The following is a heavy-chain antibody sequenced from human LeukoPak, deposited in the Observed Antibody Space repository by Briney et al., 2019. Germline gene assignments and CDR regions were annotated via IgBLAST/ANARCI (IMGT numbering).Heavy chain of an antibody. CDR3: VTSWVRQERDF. Sequence: GGSLRLSCAASGFSFRDYWMSWVRQAPVKGLEWVADIEPDGSGKTYVDSVKGRFTISRDNAQQSLYLQMDTLTAEDTAVYYCVTSWVRQERDFWGQGTLVTVSS. D-gene: IGHD3-10*01. CDR2: IEPDGSGK. V-gene: IGHV3-7*01. CDR1: GFSFRDYW. J-gene: IGHJ4*02.